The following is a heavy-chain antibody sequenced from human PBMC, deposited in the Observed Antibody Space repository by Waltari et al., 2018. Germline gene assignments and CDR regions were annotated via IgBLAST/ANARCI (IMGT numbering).Heavy chain of an antibody. J-gene: IGHJ6*02. CDR2: IIPIFGTA. CDR1: GGTFSSYA. CDR3: ARQKPPMVQGSYYYYYGMDV. V-gene: IGHV1-69*13. D-gene: IGHD3-10*01. Sequence: QVQLVQSGAEVKKPGSSVKVSCKASGGTFSSYAISWVRQAPGQGLEWMGGIIPIFGTANYAQKFQGRVTITADESTSTAYMELSSLRSEDTAVYYCARQKPPMVQGSYYYYYGMDVWGQGTTVTVSS.